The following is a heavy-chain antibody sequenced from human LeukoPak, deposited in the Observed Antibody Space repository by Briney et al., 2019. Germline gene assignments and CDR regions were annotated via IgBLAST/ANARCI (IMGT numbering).Heavy chain of an antibody. Sequence: SETLSLTCTVSGGSFSTYYWSWVRQPAGKGLEWIGHIYTSGTTNYNPSLKSRVTMSIDTSKNQFSLKLSSVTAADTAIYYCARDAKYYYGSRTYFFFEYWGQGTLLTVSS. V-gene: IGHV4-4*07. CDR2: IYTSGTT. CDR1: GGSFSTYY. D-gene: IGHD3-10*01. CDR3: ARDAKYYYGSRTYFFFEY. J-gene: IGHJ4*02.